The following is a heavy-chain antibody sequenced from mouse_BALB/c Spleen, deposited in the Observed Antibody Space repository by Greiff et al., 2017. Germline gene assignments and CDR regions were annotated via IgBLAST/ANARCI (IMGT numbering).Heavy chain of an antibody. CDR3: ARPLLEDLDV. Sequence: EVKLVESGGDLVKPGGSLKLSCAASGFTFSSYGMSWVRQTPDKRLEWVATISSGGSYTYYPDSVKGRFPISRDNAKNTLYLQMSSLKSEDTAMYYCARPLLEDLDVWGAGTTVTVSS. J-gene: IGHJ1*01. D-gene: IGHD2-14*01. CDR2: ISSGGSYT. CDR1: GFTFSSYG. V-gene: IGHV5-6*01.